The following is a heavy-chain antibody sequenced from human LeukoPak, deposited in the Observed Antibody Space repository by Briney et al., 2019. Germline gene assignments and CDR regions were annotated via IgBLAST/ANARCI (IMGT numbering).Heavy chain of an antibody. CDR2: IKQDGSEK. CDR3: ASKAGSGSYYPMDY. V-gene: IGHV3-7*01. D-gene: IGHD1-26*01. J-gene: IGHJ4*02. CDR1: GFTFSSYS. Sequence: GGSLRLSCAASGFTFSSYSMNWVRQAPGKGLEWVANIKQDGSEKYYVDSVKGRFTISRDNAKNSLYLQMNSLRAEDTAVYYCASKAGSGSYYPMDYWGQGTLVTVSS.